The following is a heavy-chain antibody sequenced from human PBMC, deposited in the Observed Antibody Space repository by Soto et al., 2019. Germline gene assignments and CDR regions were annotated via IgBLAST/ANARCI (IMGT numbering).Heavy chain of an antibody. CDR3: VSELPGGHSGIFDS. D-gene: IGHD5-12*01. CDR1: GTSSSRKY. J-gene: IGHJ4*02. V-gene: IGHV4-4*07. Sequence: QVQLQESGPGLVKPSETLSLTCSVSGTSSSRKYWTWIRTPAGKGREWIGRIFADGTTHYNPSLKSRVTLSGHTSENQFSLRLSSVTAADAAVYYCVSELPGGHSGIFDSWGQGPLVSVSS. CDR2: IFADGTT.